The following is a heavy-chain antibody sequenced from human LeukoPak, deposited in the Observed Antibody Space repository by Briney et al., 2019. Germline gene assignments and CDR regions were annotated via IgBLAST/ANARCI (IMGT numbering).Heavy chain of an antibody. Sequence: GGSLRLSCAASGFTFSSYWMSWVRQAPGKGLEWVANIKQDGSEKYYVDSVKGRFTISRDNAKNSLYLQMNSLRAEDTAVYYCAAPPHITMIVDSPFDYWGQGTLVTVSS. V-gene: IGHV3-7*01. CDR1: GFTFSSYW. D-gene: IGHD3-22*01. CDR3: AAPPHITMIVDSPFDY. J-gene: IGHJ4*02. CDR2: IKQDGSEK.